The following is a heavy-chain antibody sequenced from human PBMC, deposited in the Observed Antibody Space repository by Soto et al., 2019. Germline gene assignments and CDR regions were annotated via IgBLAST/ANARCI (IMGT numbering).Heavy chain of an antibody. CDR2: INPIGSIA. CDR1: GYTFTTHY. Sequence: ASLKVSCKASGYTFTTHYIHWVRQAPGQEFEWMGIINPIGSIANYAQKFQGRVTMTTDMRTTIVYMELSSLRSEDTAMYYCARDRFDGSGIYNYFDYWGQGTLVTVSS. D-gene: IGHD3-10*01. CDR3: ARDRFDGSGIYNYFDY. V-gene: IGHV1-46*01. J-gene: IGHJ4*02.